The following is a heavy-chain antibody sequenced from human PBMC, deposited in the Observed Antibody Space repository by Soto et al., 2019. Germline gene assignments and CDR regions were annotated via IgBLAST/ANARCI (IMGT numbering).Heavy chain of an antibody. Sequence: PGGSLRLSCAASGFTFLSFTINFVRQAPFKGLEWVSTISSNSAYIYYTDALRGRFTISRDNAKNSLHLQMNSLRAEDTAVYYCTRDASRDSSARGWFDPWGPGTLVTVSS. CDR1: GFTFLSFT. V-gene: IGHV3-21*01. CDR2: ISSNSAYI. D-gene: IGHD6-13*01. J-gene: IGHJ5*02. CDR3: TRDASRDSSARGWFDP.